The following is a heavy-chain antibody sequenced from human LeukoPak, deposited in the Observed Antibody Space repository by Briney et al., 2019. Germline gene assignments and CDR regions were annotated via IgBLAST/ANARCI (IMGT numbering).Heavy chain of an antibody. CDR1: GFTFSSYA. J-gene: IGHJ1*01. V-gene: IGHV3-23*01. CDR3: AKDPRSATIRAEYFQH. Sequence: GGSLRLSCAVSGFTFSSYAMSWVRQAPGKGLEWVSAISGSGGSTYYADSVKGRFTISRDNSKNTLYLQMNSLRAEDTAVYYCAKDPRSATIRAEYFQHWGQGTLVTVSS. CDR2: ISGSGGST. D-gene: IGHD5-24*01.